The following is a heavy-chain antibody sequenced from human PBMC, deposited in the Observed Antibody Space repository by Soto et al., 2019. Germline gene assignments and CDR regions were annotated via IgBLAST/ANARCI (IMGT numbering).Heavy chain of an antibody. CDR3: ARAGYCGPGCYYYFDY. CDR1: GFTFGSYW. Sequence: EVQLVESGGGLVQPGGALRLSCAVSGFTFGSYWMNWVRLIPGKGLEWVAYIMPDGSATYYVDSVKGRFTISRDNAKNSLYLQMNSLRVEDTSVYYCARAGYCGPGCYYYFDYWGQGTLVTVSS. V-gene: IGHV3-7*01. J-gene: IGHJ4*02. D-gene: IGHD2-21*02. CDR2: IMPDGSAT.